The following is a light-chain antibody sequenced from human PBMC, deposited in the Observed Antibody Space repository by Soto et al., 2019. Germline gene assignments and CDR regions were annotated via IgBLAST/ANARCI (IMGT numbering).Light chain of an antibody. J-gene: IGKJ2*02. CDR1: QSLKSW. CDR3: QQSYSTPST. CDR2: DAS. Sequence: DLPMTQSPSTLAASVGDRVTITCRASQSLKSWLAWYQQKPGKAPKLLIYDASSLKSGVPSRFSGSGSGTEFTLTISSLQPEDFATYYCQQSYSTPSTFGQGTKLEIK. V-gene: IGKV1-5*01.